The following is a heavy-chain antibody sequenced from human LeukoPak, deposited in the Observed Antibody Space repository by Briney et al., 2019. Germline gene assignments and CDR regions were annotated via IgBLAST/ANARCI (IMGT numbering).Heavy chain of an antibody. CDR3: AKVRGRGYSYGYDAFDI. V-gene: IGHV3-23*01. J-gene: IGHJ3*02. CDR1: GFTFSSYA. D-gene: IGHD5-18*01. CDR2: ISGSGGST. Sequence: PGGSLRLSCAASGFTFSSYAMSWVRQAPGKGLEWVSAISGSGGSTYYADSVKGRFTISRDNSKNTLYLQMNSLRAEDTAVYYCAKVRGRGYSYGYDAFDIWGQGTMVTVSS.